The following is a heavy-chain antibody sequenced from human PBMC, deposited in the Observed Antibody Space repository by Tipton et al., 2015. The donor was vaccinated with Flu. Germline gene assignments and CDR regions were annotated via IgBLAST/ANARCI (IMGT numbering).Heavy chain of an antibody. Sequence: QVQLVQSGAEVKKPGASVKVSCKTSGYSFNTYGISWVRQAPGQGLEWMGWISAYTDNRNYAQRFQGRVTLTTDASTGTVFMGLRSLTSYDTAVYYCARDMPQGVVVIPPAKRFDFWGQGTLVTVSS. CDR3: ARDMPQGVVVIPPAKRFDF. CDR2: ISAYTDNR. CDR1: GYSFNTYG. J-gene: IGHJ4*02. D-gene: IGHD2-2*01. V-gene: IGHV1-18*01.